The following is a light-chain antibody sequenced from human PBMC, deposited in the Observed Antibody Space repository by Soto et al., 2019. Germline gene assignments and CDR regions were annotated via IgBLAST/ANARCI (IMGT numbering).Light chain of an antibody. CDR1: SSDVGGSSY. Sequence: QSALTQPASVSGSPGQSITISCTGTSSDVGGSSYVSWYQQHPGRAPQVIVYEVSYRPSGVSDRFSGSKSGNTASLTISGLQAEDEADYYCASYTSSSTSVIFGRGTKLTVL. J-gene: IGLJ2*01. V-gene: IGLV2-14*01. CDR2: EVS. CDR3: ASYTSSSTSVI.